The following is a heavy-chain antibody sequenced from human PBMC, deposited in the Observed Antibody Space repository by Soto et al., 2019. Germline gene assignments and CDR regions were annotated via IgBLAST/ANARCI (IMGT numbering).Heavy chain of an antibody. Sequence: PGGSLRLSXEASGFSFSRYGMHWVRQAPGMGLVWVAVISWDGLAQYYADSVKGRFTISRDNSQSTLYLQMNSLRTEDTAIYYCAKETIQVGGPNYFDYWGQGALVTVSS. D-gene: IGHD1-1*01. CDR3: AKETIQVGGPNYFDY. CDR1: GFSFSRYG. V-gene: IGHV3-30*18. J-gene: IGHJ4*02. CDR2: ISWDGLAQ.